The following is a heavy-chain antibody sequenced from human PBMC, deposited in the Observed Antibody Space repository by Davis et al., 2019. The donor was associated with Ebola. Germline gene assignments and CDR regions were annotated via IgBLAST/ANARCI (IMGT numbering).Heavy chain of an antibody. Sequence: ASVKVSCKASGYTFTSYAMHWVRQAPGQGLEWMGIINPSGGSTSYAQKFQGRVTMTRDTSTSTVYMELSSLRSEDTAVYYCASGTLRLFLSYWGQGTLVTVSS. CDR2: INPSGGST. D-gene: IGHD3-22*01. V-gene: IGHV1-46*01. CDR1: GYTFTSYA. CDR3: ASGTLRLFLSY. J-gene: IGHJ4*02.